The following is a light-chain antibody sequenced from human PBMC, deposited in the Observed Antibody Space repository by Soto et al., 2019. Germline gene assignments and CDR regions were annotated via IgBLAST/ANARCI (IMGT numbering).Light chain of an antibody. CDR1: QSISSW. Sequence: DIQMTQSPSTLSASVGDRFTITCQASQSISSWLSWYQQKPGKDPKLLIYDASSLESGVPSRFCGSRSGPDFTLTISSLQPEDFATYYCQQSYSSPPTFGQGTKVDIK. CDR2: DAS. J-gene: IGKJ1*01. CDR3: QQSYSSPPT. V-gene: IGKV1-39*01.